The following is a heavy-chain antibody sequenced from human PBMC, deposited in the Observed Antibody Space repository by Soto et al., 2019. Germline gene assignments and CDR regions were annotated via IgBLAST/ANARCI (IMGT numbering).Heavy chain of an antibody. CDR2: IYYSGST. D-gene: IGHD2-2*01. V-gene: IGHV4-31*03. CDR3: ARVMRIGYCISTSCYGPFDP. CDR1: GGSISSGGYY. Sequence: SETLSLTCTVSGGSISSGGYYWSWIRQHPGKGLEWIGYIYYSGSTYYNPSLKSRVTISVDTSKNQFSLKLSSVTAADTAVYYCARVMRIGYCISTSCYGPFDPWGQGTLVT. J-gene: IGHJ5*02.